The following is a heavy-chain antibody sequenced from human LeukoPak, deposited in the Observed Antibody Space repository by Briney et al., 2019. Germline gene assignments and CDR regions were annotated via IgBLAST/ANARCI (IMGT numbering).Heavy chain of an antibody. D-gene: IGHD1-7*01. CDR1: GGSISTSSYY. Sequence: SETLSLTCTVSGGSISTSSYYWGWIRQPPGKGLEWIGSIYYSGSTYYNPSLKSRVTTSVDTSKNQFSLKLSSVTAADTAVYYCARELELRENWFDPWGQGTLVTVSS. J-gene: IGHJ5*02. V-gene: IGHV4-39*07. CDR2: IYYSGST. CDR3: ARELELRENWFDP.